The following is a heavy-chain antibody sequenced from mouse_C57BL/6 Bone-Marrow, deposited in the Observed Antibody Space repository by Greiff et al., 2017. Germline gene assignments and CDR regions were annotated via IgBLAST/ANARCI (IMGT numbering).Heavy chain of an antibody. Sequence: QVQLQQPGAELVMPGASVKLSCKASGYTFTSYWMHWVKQRPGQGLEWIGEIDPSDSYTNYNQKFKGKSTLTVDKSSSTAYMQLSSLTSEDSAVYYCARQNDGSSSRDYFDYWGQGTTLTVSS. V-gene: IGHV1-69*01. D-gene: IGHD1-1*01. CDR1: GYTFTSYW. CDR3: ARQNDGSSSRDYFDY. J-gene: IGHJ2*01. CDR2: IDPSDSYT.